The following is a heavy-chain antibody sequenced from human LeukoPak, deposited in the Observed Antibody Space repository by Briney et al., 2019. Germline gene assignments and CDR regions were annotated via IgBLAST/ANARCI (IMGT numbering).Heavy chain of an antibody. CDR2: IKEDGREK. CDR1: RFSFSSHW. J-gene: IGHJ3*02. D-gene: IGHD1-26*01. V-gene: IGHV3-7*01. CDR3: AKTIVGSNVFDI. Sequence: GGSLRLSCVASRFSFSSHWMTWVRQAPGKGLEWVANIKEDGREKYYADSVKGRFNISRDNAKNSLYLQMNSLRGEDTAVYYCAKTIVGSNVFDIWGQGTLVTVSS.